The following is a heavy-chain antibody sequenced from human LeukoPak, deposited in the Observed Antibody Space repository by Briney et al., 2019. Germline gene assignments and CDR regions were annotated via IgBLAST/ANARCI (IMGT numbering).Heavy chain of an antibody. CDR3: ARALSTVTYFDY. Sequence: PSETLSLTCTVSGGSISSGGYYWSWLRQHPGKGLEWIGYIYYSGSTYYNPSLKSRVTISVDTSKNQFSLKLSSVTAADTAVYYCARALSTVTYFDYWGQGTLVTVSS. J-gene: IGHJ4*02. CDR2: IYYSGST. V-gene: IGHV4-31*03. CDR1: GGSISSGGYY. D-gene: IGHD4-17*01.